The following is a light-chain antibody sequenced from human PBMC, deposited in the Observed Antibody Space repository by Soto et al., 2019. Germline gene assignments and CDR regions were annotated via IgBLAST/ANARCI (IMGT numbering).Light chain of an antibody. J-gene: IGKJ2*01. Sequence: IVVTQNTNNVSVSLGQGATLSSMASQPISRNLAWYQQKPGQAPRLLIYGASTRATDIPGRFSGGGSGTEFTLTISSLQSEDFASYFCQQYNTWLRPFG. CDR1: QPISRN. CDR3: QQYNTWLRP. CDR2: GAS. V-gene: IGKV3-15*01.